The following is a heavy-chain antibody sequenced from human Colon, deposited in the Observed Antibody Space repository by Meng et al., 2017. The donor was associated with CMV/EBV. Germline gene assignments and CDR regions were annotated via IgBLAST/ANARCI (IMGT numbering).Heavy chain of an antibody. CDR2: ISTYNGNR. CDR3: ARERFGGTVGAIHDFDY. Sequence: YTVTSYAISWVRRAPGEGLEWMGWISTYNGNRNYAQKLQGRVTMTTDTSTTTAYMELRSLTSDDTAVYYCARERFGGTVGAIHDFDYWGQGTLVTVSS. J-gene: IGHJ4*02. CDR1: YTVTSYA. V-gene: IGHV1-18*01. D-gene: IGHD1-26*01.